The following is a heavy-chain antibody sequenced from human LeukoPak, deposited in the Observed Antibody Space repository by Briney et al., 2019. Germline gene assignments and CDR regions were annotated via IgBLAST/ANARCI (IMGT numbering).Heavy chain of an antibody. CDR1: GFVFSNYG. CDR3: AKDSNTGYVSVGPDY. Sequence: GGSLRLSCQTSGFVFSNYGMHWVRQAPGKGLEWVAFVRYDESNEYYADSVKGRFTISRDNSRNTLYLQMNSLRAEDTDVYSCAKDSNTGYVSVGPDYWGLGTLVTVSS. V-gene: IGHV3-30*02. J-gene: IGHJ4*02. CDR2: VRYDESNE. D-gene: IGHD5-12*01.